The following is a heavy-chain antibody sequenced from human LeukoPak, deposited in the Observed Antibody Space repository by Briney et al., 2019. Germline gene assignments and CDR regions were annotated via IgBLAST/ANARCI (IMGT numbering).Heavy chain of an antibody. J-gene: IGHJ4*02. CDR2: ISSNGGST. D-gene: IGHD3-16*01. CDR3: AKLLGDVTTFDY. Sequence: PGGSLRLSCSASGFTFSSYAMHWVRQAPGEGLEYVSAISSNGGSTYYADSVKGRFTISRDNSNNSLFLQMNSLRAEDTAVYYCAKLLGDVTTFDYWGQGTLVTVSS. V-gene: IGHV3-64*04. CDR1: GFTFSSYA.